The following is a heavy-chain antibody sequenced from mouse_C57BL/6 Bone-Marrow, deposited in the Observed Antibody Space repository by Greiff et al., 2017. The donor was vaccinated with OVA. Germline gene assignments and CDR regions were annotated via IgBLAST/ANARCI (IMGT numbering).Heavy chain of an antibody. D-gene: IGHD1-1*01. V-gene: IGHV14-4*01. Sequence: EVQLQQSGAELVRPGASVKLSCTASGFNIKDDYMHWVKQRPEQGLEWIGWIDPENGDTEYASKFQGKATITADTSSNTAYLQLSSLTSEDTAVYYCTTSITTPVDYWGQGTTLTVSS. J-gene: IGHJ2*01. CDR2: IDPENGDT. CDR3: TTSITTPVDY. CDR1: GFNIKDDY.